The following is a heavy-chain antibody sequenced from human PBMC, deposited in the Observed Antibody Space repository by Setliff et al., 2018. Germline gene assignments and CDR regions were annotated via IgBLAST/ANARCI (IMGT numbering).Heavy chain of an antibody. V-gene: IGHV4-31*03. CDR1: GGSISSGGYY. CDR3: ARDPLTTTVRHAFDI. Sequence: KPSETLSLTCTVSGGSISSGGYYWSWIRQHPGKGLEWIGYIYYSGSTYYNPSLKSRVTISVDTSKNQFSLKLGSVTAADTAVYYCARDPLTTTVRHAFDIWGQGTMVTVS. CDR2: IYYSGST. D-gene: IGHD4-4*01. J-gene: IGHJ3*02.